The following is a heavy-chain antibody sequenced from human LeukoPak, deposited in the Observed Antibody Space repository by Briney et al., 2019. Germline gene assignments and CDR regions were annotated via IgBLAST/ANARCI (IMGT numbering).Heavy chain of an antibody. CDR1: GYTFTGYY. D-gene: IGHD5-18*01. CDR3: ASQYSYGIDAFDI. J-gene: IGHJ3*02. Sequence: ASVKVSCKSSGYTFTGYYMHWVRQAPGQGLAWMGWINPNSGGTNYAQKFQGRVTMTRDTSISTAYMELSRLRSDDTAVYYCASQYSYGIDAFDIWGQGTMVTVSS. CDR2: INPNSGGT. V-gene: IGHV1-2*02.